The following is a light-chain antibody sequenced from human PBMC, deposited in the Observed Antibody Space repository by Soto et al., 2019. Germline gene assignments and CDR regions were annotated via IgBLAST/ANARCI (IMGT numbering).Light chain of an antibody. J-gene: IGLJ3*02. Sequence: QSALTQPASVSGSPGQSITISCTGSSSDVGGYNYVSWYQQPPGKATKLINYEDREPPSGVSTLFSGTKSDNTASLTITGLQAEDEADYYCSSYTSMSALVFGGGTKLTVL. CDR1: SSDVGGYNY. CDR2: EDR. V-gene: IGLV2-14*01. CDR3: SSYTSMSALV.